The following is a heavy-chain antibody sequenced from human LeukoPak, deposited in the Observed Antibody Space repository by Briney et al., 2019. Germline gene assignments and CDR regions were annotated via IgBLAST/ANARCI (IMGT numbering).Heavy chain of an antibody. CDR3: ARDILYYGSGSTHNWFDP. CDR1: GFTFSSYW. Sequence: GGSLRLSCAASGFTFSSYWMHWVRQAPGKGLVWVSRINSDGSSTSYADSVKGRFTISRDNAKNSLYLQMNSLRAEDTAVCYCARDILYYGSGSTHNWFDPWGQGTLVTVSS. J-gene: IGHJ5*02. CDR2: INSDGSST. V-gene: IGHV3-74*01. D-gene: IGHD3-10*01.